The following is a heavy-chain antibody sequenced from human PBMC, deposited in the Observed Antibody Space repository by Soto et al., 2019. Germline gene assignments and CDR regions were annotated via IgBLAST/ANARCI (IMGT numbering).Heavy chain of an antibody. Sequence: SETLSLTCTVSGVSISSGGYYWSWIRQHPGKGLEWIGYIYYSGSTYYNPSLKSRVTISVDTSKNQFSLKLSSVTAADTAVYYCARRYGLSAFDIWGQGTMVTVSS. D-gene: IGHD3-10*01. V-gene: IGHV4-31*03. J-gene: IGHJ3*02. CDR1: GVSISSGGYY. CDR3: ARRYGLSAFDI. CDR2: IYYSGST.